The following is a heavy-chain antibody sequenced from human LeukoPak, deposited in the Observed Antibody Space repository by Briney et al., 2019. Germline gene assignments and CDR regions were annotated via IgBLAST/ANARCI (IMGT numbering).Heavy chain of an antibody. CDR3: ARVAVAGTHFNRFDP. CDR1: GFTFSTYT. D-gene: IGHD6-19*01. Sequence: AGGSLRLSCAASGFTFSTYTMNWVRQAPGKGLEWVSSISSSSSYIQYAGSLKGRFTISRDNAENSLYLQLNSLRAEDTAVYYCARVAVAGTHFNRFDPWGQGTLVTVSS. CDR2: ISSSSSYI. V-gene: IGHV3-21*01. J-gene: IGHJ5*02.